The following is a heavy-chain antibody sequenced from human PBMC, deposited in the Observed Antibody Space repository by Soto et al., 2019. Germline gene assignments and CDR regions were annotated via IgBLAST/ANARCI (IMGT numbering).Heavy chain of an antibody. CDR1: GGSISNYY. CDR3: GRRLSGDYGSYIDS. D-gene: IGHD4-17*01. CDR2: IYSSGST. J-gene: IGHJ4*02. V-gene: IGHV4-59*08. Sequence: SETLSLTCTVSGGSISNYYWSWIRQPPGKGLEWIGYIYSSGSTNYNPSLKSRVTMSVDTSKNQFSLKLTSVTAADTAVYYCGRRLSGDYGSYIDSWGQGTLVTVSS.